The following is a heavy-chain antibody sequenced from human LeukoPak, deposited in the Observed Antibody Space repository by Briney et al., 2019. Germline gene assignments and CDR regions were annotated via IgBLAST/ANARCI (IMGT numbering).Heavy chain of an antibody. CDR2: IYHSGST. CDR3: ARENYQGAFDI. Sequence: SETLSLTCTVSGGSISSSSYYWGWIRQPPGKGLEWIGSIYHSGSTYYNPSLKSRLTISLDTSKSHFSLNLSSVTAADTAVYYCARENYQGAFDIWGQGTMVTVSS. D-gene: IGHD1-7*01. J-gene: IGHJ3*02. CDR1: GGSISSSSYY. V-gene: IGHV4-39*02.